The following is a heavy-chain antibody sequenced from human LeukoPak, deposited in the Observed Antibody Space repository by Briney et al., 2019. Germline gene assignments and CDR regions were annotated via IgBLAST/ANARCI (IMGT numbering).Heavy chain of an antibody. J-gene: IGHJ4*02. Sequence: GGSLRLSCAASGFTFSSYWMSWVRQAPGKGLEWVANIKQDGSEKYYVDSVKGRFTISRDNAKNSLYLQMNSLRAEDTAVYYCARDGEWLDRAGDYWGQGTLVTVSS. CDR3: ARDGEWLDRAGDY. D-gene: IGHD6-19*01. CDR1: GFTFSSYW. V-gene: IGHV3-7*01. CDR2: IKQDGSEK.